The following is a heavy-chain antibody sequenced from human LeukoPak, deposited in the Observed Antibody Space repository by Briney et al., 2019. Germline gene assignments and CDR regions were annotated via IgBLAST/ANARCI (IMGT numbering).Heavy chain of an antibody. V-gene: IGHV4-4*07. CDR2: IYTSGST. CDR3: ARVRDYGDYNHWFDP. Sequence: SETLSLTCTVSGGSISSYYWSWIRQPAGKGLEWIRRIYTSGSTNYNPSLKSRVTMSVDTSKNQFSLKLSSVTAADTAVYYCARVRDYGDYNHWFDPWGQGTLVTVSS. J-gene: IGHJ5*02. D-gene: IGHD4-17*01. CDR1: GGSISSYY.